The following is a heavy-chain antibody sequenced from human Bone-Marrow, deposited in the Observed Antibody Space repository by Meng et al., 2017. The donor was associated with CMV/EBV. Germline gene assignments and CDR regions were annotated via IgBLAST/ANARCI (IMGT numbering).Heavy chain of an antibody. Sequence: SETLSLTCTVSGTSISSGDYYWNWIRQHPGKGLERIGFIYSSESTYYNPSLRSRVTISVDTSKNQFSLKLISVTVADTAVYYCARDEGSSSSEISLGFWGQGTLVTVSS. CDR3: ARDEGSSSSEISLGF. CDR2: IYSSEST. D-gene: IGHD6-6*01. V-gene: IGHV4-31*03. J-gene: IGHJ4*02. CDR1: GTSISSGDYY.